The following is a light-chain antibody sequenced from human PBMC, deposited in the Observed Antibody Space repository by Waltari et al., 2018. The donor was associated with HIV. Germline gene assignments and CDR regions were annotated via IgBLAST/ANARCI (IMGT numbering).Light chain of an antibody. V-gene: IGKV1-39*01. CDR3: QQSYSPPFT. CDR1: RSISTY. Sequence: SLSASVGDRVTMTCRARRSISTYLNWYQQKPGKAPKLLIYAASSLQSGVPSRFSGSGSGSDFTLTISSLQLEDFGIYFCQQSYSPPFTFGQGTKLEIK. J-gene: IGKJ2*01. CDR2: AAS.